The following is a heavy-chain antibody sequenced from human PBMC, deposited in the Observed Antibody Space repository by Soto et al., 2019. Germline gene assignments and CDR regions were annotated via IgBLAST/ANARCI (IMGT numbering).Heavy chain of an antibody. CDR3: TRGSSGYLRSLVEY. V-gene: IGHV3-49*03. Sequence: PGGSLRLSCTASEFTFGDYAMSWFRQAPGKGLEWVGFIRSKAYGGTTEYAASVKGRFTISRDDSKSIAYLQMNSLKTEDTAVNYCTRGSSGYLRSLVEYWGQGTLVTVPS. D-gene: IGHD3-22*01. CDR2: IRSKAYGGTT. CDR1: EFTFGDYA. J-gene: IGHJ4*02.